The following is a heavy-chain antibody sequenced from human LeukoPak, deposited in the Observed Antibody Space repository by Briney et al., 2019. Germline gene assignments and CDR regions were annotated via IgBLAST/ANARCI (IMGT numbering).Heavy chain of an antibody. V-gene: IGHV3-66*01. Sequence: PGGSLRLSCAASGFTVSSNYMRWVRQAPGKGLEWVSVIYSGGSTYYADSVKGRFTISRDNSKNTLYLQMNSLRAEDTAVYYCASVVVPQYYYYGMDVWGQGTTVTVSS. CDR2: IYSGGST. CDR3: ASVVVPQYYYYGMDV. CDR1: GFTVSSNY. J-gene: IGHJ6*02. D-gene: IGHD2-2*01.